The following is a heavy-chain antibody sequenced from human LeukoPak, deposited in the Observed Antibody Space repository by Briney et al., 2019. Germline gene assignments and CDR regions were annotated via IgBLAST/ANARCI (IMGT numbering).Heavy chain of an antibody. CDR3: ALQGSPYEIQLNDAFDI. D-gene: IGHD5-18*01. CDR1: GFTFSSYS. Sequence: PGGSLRLSCAASGFTFSSYSMNWVRQAPGKGLEWVSSISSSSSYIYYADSVKGRFTISRDNAKNSLYLQMNSLRAEDTAVYYCALQGSPYEIQLNDAFDIWGQGTMVTVSS. V-gene: IGHV3-21*01. CDR2: ISSSSSYI. J-gene: IGHJ3*02.